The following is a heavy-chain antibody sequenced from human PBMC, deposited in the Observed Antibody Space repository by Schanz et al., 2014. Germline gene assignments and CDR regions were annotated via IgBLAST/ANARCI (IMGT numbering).Heavy chain of an antibody. CDR3: ARDHQWLARYYMDV. J-gene: IGHJ6*03. D-gene: IGHD6-19*01. CDR2: ISYDGSSK. CDR1: GFTFSSYG. V-gene: IGHV3-33*08. Sequence: VQLVESGGTVVQPGGSLRLSCEASGFTFSSYGMHWVRQAPGKGLEWVALISYDGSSKNHADSVQGRFTISRDNSKNALYLQMDSLRAEDTAVYYCARDHQWLARYYMDVWGKGTTVSVSS.